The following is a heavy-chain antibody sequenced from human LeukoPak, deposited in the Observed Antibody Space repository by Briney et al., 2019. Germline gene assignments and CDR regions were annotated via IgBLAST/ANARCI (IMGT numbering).Heavy chain of an antibody. CDR3: ARARYANAWYAFDI. CDR2: LSHSGSS. Sequence: SETLSLTCTVSGASVGSYYWSWIRQPPGRGLEWIGYLSHSGSSDSNPSLKSRVTILVDTSKNQFSLKLTSVTAADTAVYYCARARYANAWYAFDIWGQGTMVTVSS. CDR1: GASVGSYY. J-gene: IGHJ3*02. D-gene: IGHD2-2*01. V-gene: IGHV4-59*02.